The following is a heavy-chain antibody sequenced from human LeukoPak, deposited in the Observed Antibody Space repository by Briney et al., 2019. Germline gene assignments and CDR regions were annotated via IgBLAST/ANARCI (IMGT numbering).Heavy chain of an antibody. V-gene: IGHV3-23*01. J-gene: IGHJ6*03. Sequence: GGSLRLSCAASGFTFSSSAMSWVRHAPGKGLEWVSTISGSGGSTYYADSVKGRFTISRDNSKNTLYLQMTSLRAEDTAVYYCAKTTNWNYGVWGKGTTVTVS. D-gene: IGHD1-7*01. CDR3: AKTTNWNYGV. CDR2: ISGSGGST. CDR1: GFTFSSSA.